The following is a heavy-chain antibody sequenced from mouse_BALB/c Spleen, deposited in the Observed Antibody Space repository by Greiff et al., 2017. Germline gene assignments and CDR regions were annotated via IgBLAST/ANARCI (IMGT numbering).Heavy chain of an antibody. V-gene: IGHV1S81*02. D-gene: IGHD2-14*01. CDR2: INPSNGGT. CDR3: TRSARGNRYAYAMDY. CDR1: GYTFTSYY. Sequence: VQLQQSGAELVKPGASVKLSCKASGYTFTSYYMYWVKQRPGQGLEWIGEINPSNGGTNFNEKFKSKATLTVDKSSSTAYMQLSSLTSEDSAVYYCTRSARGNRYAYAMDYWGQGTSVTVSS. J-gene: IGHJ4*01.